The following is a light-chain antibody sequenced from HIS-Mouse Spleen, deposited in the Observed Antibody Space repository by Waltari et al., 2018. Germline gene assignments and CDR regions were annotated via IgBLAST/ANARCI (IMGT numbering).Light chain of an antibody. CDR3: YSTDSSGNHRV. V-gene: IGLV3-10*01. CDR2: EDS. J-gene: IGLJ2*01. Sequence: SYELTQPPSVSVSPGQTARNTCSGDALPKKYAYWYQQKSGQAPVLVNYEDSKRPSGIHERFSGSSSGTMATLTISGAQVEDEADYYCYSTDSSGNHRVFGGGTKLTVL. CDR1: ALPKKY.